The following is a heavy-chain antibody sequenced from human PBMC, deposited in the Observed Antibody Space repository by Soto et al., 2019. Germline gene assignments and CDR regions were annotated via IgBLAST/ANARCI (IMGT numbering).Heavy chain of an antibody. CDR2: MNPNSANT. D-gene: IGHD4-17*01. Sequence: QVKLVQSGAEVKKPGASVKVSCKASGYTFTSYDINWARQATGQGLEWMGWMNPNSANTGHAQKFQGRVTMTRNTSISTAYMELSSMRSEDTAVYYCARPDYGDNVDYGGQGTLVTVSS. J-gene: IGHJ4*02. CDR1: GYTFTSYD. CDR3: ARPDYGDNVDY. V-gene: IGHV1-8*01.